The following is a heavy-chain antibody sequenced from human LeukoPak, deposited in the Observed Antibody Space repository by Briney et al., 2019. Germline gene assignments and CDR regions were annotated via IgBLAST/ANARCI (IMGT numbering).Heavy chain of an antibody. J-gene: IGHJ4*02. D-gene: IGHD2-8*01. CDR3: ASRRLYDRHLLNGPFDY. CDR2: INHSGST. V-gene: IGHV4-34*01. Sequence: PSETLSLTCAVYGGSFSGYYWSWIRQPPGKGLEWIGEINHSGSTNYNPSLKSRVTISVDTSKNQFSLKLSSVTAADTAVYYCASRRLYDRHLLNGPFDYWGQGTLVTVSS. CDR1: GGSFSGYY.